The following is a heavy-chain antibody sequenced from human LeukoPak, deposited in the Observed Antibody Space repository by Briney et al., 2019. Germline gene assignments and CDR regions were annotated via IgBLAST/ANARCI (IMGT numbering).Heavy chain of an antibody. Sequence: SQTLSLTCAISGDSVSSNSAAWDWIRQSPSRGLEWLGRTYYRSKWYNDYAVSVKSRITIKPDTSKNQFSLKLSSVTAADTAVYYCASVSTYYYDSSGYYYHNLGAFDIWGQGTMVTVSS. CDR2: TYYRSKWYN. J-gene: IGHJ3*02. CDR1: GDSVSSNSAA. D-gene: IGHD3-22*01. V-gene: IGHV6-1*01. CDR3: ASVSTYYYDSSGYYYHNLGAFDI.